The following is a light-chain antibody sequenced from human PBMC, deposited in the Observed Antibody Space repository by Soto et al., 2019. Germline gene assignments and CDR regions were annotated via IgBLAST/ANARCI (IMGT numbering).Light chain of an antibody. Sequence: QSALTQPASVSGSPGQSITISCTGTSSDVGGYNYVSWYQQHPGKAPKLMIYEVSDRPSGVSNRFSGSKSGNTASLTISGLQAEDEADYYCSSYTSSSILVFGTGTKATVL. J-gene: IGLJ1*01. V-gene: IGLV2-14*01. CDR2: EVS. CDR1: SSDVGGYNY. CDR3: SSYTSSSILV.